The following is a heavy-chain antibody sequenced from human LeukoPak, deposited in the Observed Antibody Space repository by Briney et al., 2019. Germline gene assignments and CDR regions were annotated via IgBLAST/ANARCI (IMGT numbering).Heavy chain of an antibody. CDR3: ARVAYDSYGHYYHDYFDY. CDR2: MSGRDDKT. CDR1: GFTFSSYY. D-gene: IGHD3-22*01. Sequence: QPGGSLRLSCAASGFTFSSYYMNWVRQAPGKGLEWVSSMSGRDDKTYYTDSAKGRFTISRDNSRNTLYLQMNSLRAEDTALYYCARVAYDSYGHYYHDYFDYWGQGTLVTVSS. J-gene: IGHJ4*02. V-gene: IGHV3-23*01.